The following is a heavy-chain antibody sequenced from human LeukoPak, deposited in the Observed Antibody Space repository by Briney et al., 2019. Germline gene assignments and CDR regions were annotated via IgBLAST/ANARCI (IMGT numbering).Heavy chain of an antibody. J-gene: IGHJ4*02. CDR1: GGSFTIYS. Sequence: SETLSLTCAVYGGSFTIYSWTWIRQPPGKSLEWVGEIGPSGNTQYNPSLKSRVTISVDTSKNQFSLKLSSVTAADAAVYYCARDLSSLELLHVGDYFDYWGQGTLVTVSS. CDR3: ARDLSSLELLHVGDYFDY. CDR2: IGPSGNT. D-gene: IGHD1-26*01. V-gene: IGHV4-34*01.